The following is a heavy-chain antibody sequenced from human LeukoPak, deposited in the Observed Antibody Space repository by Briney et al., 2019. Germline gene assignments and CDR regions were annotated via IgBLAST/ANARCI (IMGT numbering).Heavy chain of an antibody. J-gene: IGHJ6*02. CDR1: GFTFVNYA. V-gene: IGHV3-53*01. CDR2: IYSGGST. Sequence: GGSLRLSCAASGFTFVNYAMSWVRQAPGKGLEWVSVIYSGGSTYYADSVKGRFTISRDNSKNTLYLQMNSLRAEDTAVYYCARGYYYYYGMDVWGQGTTVTVSS. CDR3: ARGYYYYYGMDV.